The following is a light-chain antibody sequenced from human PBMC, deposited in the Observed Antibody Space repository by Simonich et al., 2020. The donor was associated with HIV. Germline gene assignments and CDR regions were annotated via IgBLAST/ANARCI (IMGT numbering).Light chain of an antibody. J-gene: IGKJ4*01. Sequence: DIVMTQSPATLSVSPGKRATLSCRASQSVSSNLDWYQQKPGQAPRLLIYGASPRATGIPARFSGSGSDTEFILTISSMQSEDFAVYFCQQYKDLILTFGGGTKLEIK. CDR3: QQYKDLILT. CDR1: QSVSSN. V-gene: IGKV3-15*01. CDR2: GAS.